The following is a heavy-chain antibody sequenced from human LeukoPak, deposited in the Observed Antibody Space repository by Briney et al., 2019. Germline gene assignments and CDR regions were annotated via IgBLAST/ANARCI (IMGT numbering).Heavy chain of an antibody. Sequence: PSETLSLTCAVYGGPFSGYYWSWIRQPPGKGLEWIGYIYYSGSTYYNPSLKSRVTVSVDTSKNQFSLKLSSVTAADTAVYYCARDHLTPRGYNWNPNYFDYWGQGTLVTVSS. D-gene: IGHD1-20*01. CDR2: IYYSGST. V-gene: IGHV4-30-4*01. CDR1: GGPFSGYY. J-gene: IGHJ4*01. CDR3: ARDHLTPRGYNWNPNYFDY.